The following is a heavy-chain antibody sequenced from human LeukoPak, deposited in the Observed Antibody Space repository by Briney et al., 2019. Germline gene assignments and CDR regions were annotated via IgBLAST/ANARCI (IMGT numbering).Heavy chain of an antibody. D-gene: IGHD3-10*01. J-gene: IGHJ4*02. CDR1: GFTVSSNY. Sequence: GGSLRLSCAASGFTVSSNYMNWVRQAPGKGLEWVSSISSSSSYIYYADSVKGRFTISRDNAKNSLYLQMNSLRAEDTAVYYCARDEGASYGSGNWGQGTLVTVSS. V-gene: IGHV3-21*01. CDR3: ARDEGASYGSGN. CDR2: ISSSSSYI.